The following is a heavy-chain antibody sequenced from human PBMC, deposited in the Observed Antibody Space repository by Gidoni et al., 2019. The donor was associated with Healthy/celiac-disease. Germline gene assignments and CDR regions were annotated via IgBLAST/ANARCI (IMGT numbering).Heavy chain of an antibody. CDR1: GCTFSSYA. J-gene: IGHJ4*02. Sequence: EVQRVESGGGLVQPGGSLRRSCAASGCTFSSYAVHWVRQATGKGLGWVSAIGTAGDTYSPGSVKGRFTISRENAKNSLYLQMNSLRAGDTAVYYCARGVWYGGSYYFDYWGQGTLVTVSS. V-gene: IGHV3-13*01. CDR2: IGTAGDT. CDR3: ARGVWYGGSYYFDY. D-gene: IGHD2-8*01.